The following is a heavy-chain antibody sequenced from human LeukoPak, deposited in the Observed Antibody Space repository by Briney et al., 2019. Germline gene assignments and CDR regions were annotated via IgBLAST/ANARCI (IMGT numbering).Heavy chain of an antibody. J-gene: IGHJ6*02. CDR1: GGSINSYY. CDR3: ARDFLLWFGEVDYYYYGMDV. Sequence: PSETLSLTCTVSGGSINSYYWSWIRQPAGKGLEWIGRIYTSGSTNYNPSLKSRVTMSVDTSKNQFSLKLSSVTAADTAVYYCARDFLLWFGEVDYYYYGMDVWGQGTTVTVSS. V-gene: IGHV4-4*07. D-gene: IGHD3-10*01. CDR2: IYTSGST.